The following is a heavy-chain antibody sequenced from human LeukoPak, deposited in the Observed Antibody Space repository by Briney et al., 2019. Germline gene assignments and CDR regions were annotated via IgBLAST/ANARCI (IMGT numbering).Heavy chain of an antibody. Sequence: GGSLRLSCAASGFTVSSNYMSWVRQAPGKGLEWVSVIYSGGSTYYADSVKGRFTISRDNSKNTLYLQMNSLRAEDTAVYYCARDGMWFGNLLSGGYDYWGQGTLVTVSS. D-gene: IGHD3-10*01. V-gene: IGHV3-53*05. CDR1: GFTVSSNY. J-gene: IGHJ4*02. CDR2: IYSGGST. CDR3: ARDGMWFGNLLSGGYDY.